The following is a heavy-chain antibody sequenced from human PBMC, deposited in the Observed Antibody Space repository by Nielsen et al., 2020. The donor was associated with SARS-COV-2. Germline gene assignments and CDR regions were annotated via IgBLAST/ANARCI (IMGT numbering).Heavy chain of an antibody. J-gene: IGHJ4*02. CDR2: INAGNGHT. Sequence: WVRQAPGQRLEWMGWINAGNGHTKYSQKFQGRVTITRDTSASTAYMELSRLRSDDTAVYYCAREGYSGYGLGYWGQGTLVTVSS. V-gene: IGHV1-3*01. D-gene: IGHD5-12*01. CDR3: AREGYSGYGLGY.